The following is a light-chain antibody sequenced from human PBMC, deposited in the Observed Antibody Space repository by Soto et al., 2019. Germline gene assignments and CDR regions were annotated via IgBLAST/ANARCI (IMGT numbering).Light chain of an antibody. Sequence: EIVMTQSPATLSVSPGERATLSCRASQSGGSDLAWYQQKPGQAPRLAIYDIFTRATGVPTRIIGSGSGTEFTLTTSSLQSEDFAVYYGHQDNSWPLTFGGGTKVEIK. CDR1: QSGGSD. CDR3: HQDNSWPLT. V-gene: IGKV3D-15*01. CDR2: DIF. J-gene: IGKJ4*01.